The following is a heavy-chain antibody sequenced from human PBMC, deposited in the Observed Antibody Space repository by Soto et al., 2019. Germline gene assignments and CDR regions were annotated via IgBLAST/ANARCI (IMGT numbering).Heavy chain of an antibody. CDR1: GYTFTGYY. CDR2: INPNSGGT. V-gene: IGHV1-2*02. CDR3: ARTYDFWSGYYTHYYYYYGMDV. Sequence: ASVKVSCKASGYTFTGYYMHWVRQAPGQGLEWMGWINPNSGGTNYAQKFQGRATMTRDTSISTAYMELSRLRSDDTAVYYCARTYDFWSGYYTHYYYYYGMDVWGQGTTVTVSS. D-gene: IGHD3-3*01. J-gene: IGHJ6*02.